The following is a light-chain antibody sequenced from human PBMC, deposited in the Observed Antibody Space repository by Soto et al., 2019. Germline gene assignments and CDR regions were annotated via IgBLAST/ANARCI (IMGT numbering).Light chain of an antibody. CDR1: QRVSSSY. V-gene: IGKV3D-20*01. Sequence: EIVLTQSPATLSLSPGERATLSCGASQRVSSSYLAWYQQKPGLAPRLLIYDASSRATGIPDRFSGSGSGTDFTLTISRLEPEDFAVYYCQQYGSSPYTFVQGTKLEIK. J-gene: IGKJ2*01. CDR3: QQYGSSPYT. CDR2: DAS.